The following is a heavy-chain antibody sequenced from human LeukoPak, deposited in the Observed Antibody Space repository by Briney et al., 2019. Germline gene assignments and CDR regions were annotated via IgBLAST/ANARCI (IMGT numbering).Heavy chain of an antibody. CDR2: IYYSGTT. Sequence: SETLSLTCTVSGGSISSYYWSWIRQPPGKGLEWVAYIYYSGTTKYNPSLKSRITISVDTSKNQFSLKLSSVTAADTAVYYCARGPSPFGYWGQGTLVTVSS. J-gene: IGHJ4*02. CDR3: ARGPSPFGY. CDR1: GGSISSYY. V-gene: IGHV4-59*01.